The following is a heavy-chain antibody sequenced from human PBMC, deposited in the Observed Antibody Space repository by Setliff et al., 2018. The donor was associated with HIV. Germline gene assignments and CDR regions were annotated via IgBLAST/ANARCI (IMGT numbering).Heavy chain of an antibody. Sequence: GASVKVSCKASGGTFSSYAISWVRQAPGQGLEWMGGIIPILGIVNYAQKFQGRVTITADESTSTAYMELTSLTSEDTAVYYCARSVHSLYGDYATYFDPWGQGTQVTVSS. CDR1: GGTFSSYA. V-gene: IGHV1-69*10. CDR2: IIPILGIV. D-gene: IGHD4-17*01. J-gene: IGHJ5*02. CDR3: ARSVHSLYGDYATYFDP.